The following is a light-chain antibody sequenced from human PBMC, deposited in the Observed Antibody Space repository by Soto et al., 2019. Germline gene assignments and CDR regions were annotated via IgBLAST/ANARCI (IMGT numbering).Light chain of an antibody. Sequence: VLTQPPSASWTPGQRVTISCSGSSSNIGSSNVNWYQQLPGTAPKLLIYTNNQRPSGVPDRFSGSKSGTSASLAISGLPPEDEADYYCAAWDDSLNGRGFGTGTKGTVL. CDR1: SSNIGSSN. CDR2: TNN. CDR3: AAWDDSLNGRG. V-gene: IGLV1-44*01. J-gene: IGLJ1*01.